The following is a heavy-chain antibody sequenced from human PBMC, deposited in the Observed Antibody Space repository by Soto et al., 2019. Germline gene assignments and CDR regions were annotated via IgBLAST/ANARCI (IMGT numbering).Heavy chain of an antibody. Sequence: QAQLVESGGGVVQPGRSLRLSCEASGFMFGTSGMHWVRQAPGKGLEWVSGIWLDGSERHYADSVKGRFTISRDNAKNTVFLQMNSLRVEDTAVCFCARDASGTTSFLVSWGQGTLVTVSS. V-gene: IGHV3-33*01. CDR2: IWLDGSER. D-gene: IGHD1-1*01. CDR1: GFMFGTSG. CDR3: ARDASGTTSFLVS. J-gene: IGHJ5*01.